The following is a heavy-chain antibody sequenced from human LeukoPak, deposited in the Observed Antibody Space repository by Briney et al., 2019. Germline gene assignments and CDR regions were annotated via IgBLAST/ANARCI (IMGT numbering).Heavy chain of an antibody. CDR1: GGSISSYY. J-gene: IGHJ6*02. D-gene: IGHD6-13*01. Sequence: SETLSLTCTVSGGSISSYYWSWIRQPPGKGLEWIGYIYYSGSTNYNPSLKSRVTISVDTSKNQFSLKLSSVTAADTAVYYCARSQGDSSPADLDYYYYGMDVWGQGTTVTVSS. CDR3: ARSQGDSSPADLDYYYYGMDV. CDR2: IYYSGST. V-gene: IGHV4-59*01.